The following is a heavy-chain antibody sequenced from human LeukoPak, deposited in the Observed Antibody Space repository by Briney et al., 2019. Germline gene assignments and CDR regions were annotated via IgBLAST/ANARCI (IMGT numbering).Heavy chain of an antibody. V-gene: IGHV3-30*18. CDR2: ISYDGSTK. CDR1: GFTFSTYA. J-gene: IGHJ6*02. CDR3: AKAYCTGGSCYGRYYYGMDV. Sequence: GGSLRLSCAASGFTFSTYAIHWVRQAPGKGPEWLAVISYDGSTKYYADSVKGRFTISRDNSKNTMYLQMDSLRPEDTAVFYCAKAYCTGGSCYGRYYYGMDVWGQGTTVTVSS. D-gene: IGHD2-15*01.